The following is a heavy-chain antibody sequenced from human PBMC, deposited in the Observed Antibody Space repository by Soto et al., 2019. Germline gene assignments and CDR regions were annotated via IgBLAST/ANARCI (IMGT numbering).Heavy chain of an antibody. CDR2: IYYSGST. J-gene: IGHJ4*02. CDR3: ARVGYSSGWWVDY. Sequence: QVQLQESGPGLVKPSETLSLTCTVSGGSISSYYWSWIRQPPGKGLEWIGYIYYSGSTNYSPSLKSRVTRSGDMSKDQLSLTLSSVTAADTAVYYCARVGYSSGWWVDYGGQGTLVTVSS. CDR1: GGSISSYY. D-gene: IGHD6-19*01. V-gene: IGHV4-59*01.